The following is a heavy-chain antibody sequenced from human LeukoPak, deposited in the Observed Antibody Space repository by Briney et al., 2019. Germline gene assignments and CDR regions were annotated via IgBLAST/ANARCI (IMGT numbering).Heavy chain of an antibody. Sequence: GGSLRLSCAASGFTFSSYWMSWVRQAPGKGLEWVANIKQDGSEKYYVDSVKGRFTISRDNAKNSLYLQMNSLRAEDTAVYYCARERSRYSSSNLDYWGQGTLVTVSS. V-gene: IGHV3-7*01. CDR3: ARERSRYSSSNLDY. D-gene: IGHD6-13*01. CDR1: GFTFSSYW. CDR2: IKQDGSEK. J-gene: IGHJ4*02.